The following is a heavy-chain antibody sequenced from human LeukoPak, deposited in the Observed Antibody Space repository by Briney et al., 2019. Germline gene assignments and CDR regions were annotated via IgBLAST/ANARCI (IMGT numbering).Heavy chain of an antibody. CDR2: INPNSGGT. V-gene: IGHV1-2*02. Sequence: VASVKVSCKASGYTFTGYYMHWVRQAPGQGLEWRGWINPNSGGTNYAQKFQGRVTMARDTSISPAYMELSRLRSDDTAVYYCARVGPGDAFDIWGQGTMVTVSS. D-gene: IGHD3-16*01. J-gene: IGHJ3*02. CDR1: GYTFTGYY. CDR3: ARVGPGDAFDI.